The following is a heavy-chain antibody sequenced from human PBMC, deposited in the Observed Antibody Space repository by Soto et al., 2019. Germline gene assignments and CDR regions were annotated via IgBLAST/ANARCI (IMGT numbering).Heavy chain of an antibody. CDR3: ARGQEMATIKNSANFDY. Sequence: TSETLSLTCAVYGGSFSGYYWSWIRQPPGKGLEWIGEINHSGSTNYNPSLKSRVTISVDTSKNQFSLKLSSVTAADTAVYYCARGQEMATIKNSANFDYWGQGTLVTVSS. V-gene: IGHV4-34*01. CDR1: GGSFSGYY. CDR2: INHSGST. D-gene: IGHD5-12*01. J-gene: IGHJ4*02.